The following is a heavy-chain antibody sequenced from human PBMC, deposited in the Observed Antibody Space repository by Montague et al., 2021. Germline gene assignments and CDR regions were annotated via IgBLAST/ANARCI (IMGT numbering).Heavy chain of an antibody. CDR2: IKCDGSRT. D-gene: IGHD6-25*01. Sequence: RLSCAASGFPFSNYWMPLFRQAPGKGLVWVSHIKCDGSRTGYSDSVKGRFTISRDNAKNTLYLQMNSLRVDDTAVYYCARSAFAAAFDPWGQGTLVTVSS. V-gene: IGHV3-74*01. CDR1: GFPFSNYW. CDR3: ARSAFAAAFDP. J-gene: IGHJ5*02.